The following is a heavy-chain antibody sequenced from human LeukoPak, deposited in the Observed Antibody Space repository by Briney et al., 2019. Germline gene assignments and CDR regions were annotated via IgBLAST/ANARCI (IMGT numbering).Heavy chain of an antibody. J-gene: IGHJ4*02. V-gene: IGHV3-48*04. CDR2: VSSSSGTI. CDR3: ANVIMGY. CDR1: GFTFSTYS. Sequence: GGSLRLSCTASGFTFSTYSMNWVRQAPGKGPEWLSYVSSSSGTIYYADSVKGRFTISRDNAKNSLYLQMNSLRAEDTAVYYCANVIMGYWGQGTLVTVSS. D-gene: IGHD3-16*01.